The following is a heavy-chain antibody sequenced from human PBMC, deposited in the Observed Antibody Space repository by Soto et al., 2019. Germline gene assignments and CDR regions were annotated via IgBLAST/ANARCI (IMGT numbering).Heavy chain of an antibody. Sequence: ASVKVSCKASGYTFTSYAMHWVRQAPGQRLEWMGWINAGNGNTKYSQKFQGRVTITRETSASTAFMDLSSLRFENTAVYYCSRGRYYDYIWGSYRYTAGSIDYWGQGTLVTVSS. V-gene: IGHV1-3*01. CDR1: GYTFTSYA. CDR3: SRGRYYDYIWGSYRYTAGSIDY. CDR2: INAGNGNT. J-gene: IGHJ4*02. D-gene: IGHD3-16*02.